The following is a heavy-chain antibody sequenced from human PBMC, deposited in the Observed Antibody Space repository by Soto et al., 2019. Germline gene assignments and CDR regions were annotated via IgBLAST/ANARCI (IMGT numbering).Heavy chain of an antibody. D-gene: IGHD3-10*01. Sequence: SETLSLTCTVSGGSISSGGYYWSWIRQPPGKGLEWIGEIYHSGSTNYNPSLKSRVTISVDKSKNQFSLKLSSVTAADTAVYYCARDLRAYYYGSGSYDWFDPWGQGTLVTVSS. CDR3: ARDLRAYYYGSGSYDWFDP. J-gene: IGHJ5*02. CDR1: GGSISSGGYY. CDR2: IYHSGST. V-gene: IGHV4-39*07.